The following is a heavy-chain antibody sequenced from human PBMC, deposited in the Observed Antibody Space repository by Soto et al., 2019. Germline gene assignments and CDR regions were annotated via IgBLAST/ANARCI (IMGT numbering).Heavy chain of an antibody. V-gene: IGHV3-74*01. CDR2: INNDGSDT. CDR1: GFTFNNYW. CDR3: VRDRPHNWFDP. J-gene: IGHJ5*02. Sequence: QLVESGGGLVQPGGSLRLSCAASGFTFNNYWMHWVRQVPGKGLVWVSRINNDGSDTTYGDSVKGRFTISRDNAKNTLNLQMNSVRAEDTAVYHYVRDRPHNWFDPWGQGTLVTVSS.